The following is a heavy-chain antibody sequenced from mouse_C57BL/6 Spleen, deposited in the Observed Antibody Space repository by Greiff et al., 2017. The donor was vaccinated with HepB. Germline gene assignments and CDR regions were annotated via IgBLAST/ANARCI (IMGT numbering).Heavy chain of an antibody. J-gene: IGHJ3*01. V-gene: IGHV1-81*01. CDR1: GYTFTSYG. CDR2: IYPRSGNT. D-gene: IGHD1-1*01. CDR3: ARNYYYGSSPAWFAY. Sequence: VQLQQSGAELARPGASVKLSCKASGYTFTSYGISWVKQRTGQGLEWIREIYPRSGNTYYNEKFKGKATLTADKSSSTAYMELRSLTSEDSAVYFCARNYYYGSSPAWFAYWGQGTLVTVSA.